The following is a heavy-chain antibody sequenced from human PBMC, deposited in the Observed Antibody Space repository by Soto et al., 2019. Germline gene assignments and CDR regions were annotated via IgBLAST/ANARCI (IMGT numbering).Heavy chain of an antibody. V-gene: IGHV3-23*01. CDR2: IYAGGGTT. Sequence: EVELLESGGGLVQPGGSLRLSCAASGFIFSNYAMFWVRQAPGKGLDWVSTIYAGGGTTHYAESVKGRFTNSRDNSNNRLYLQLNNLRAEDTAVYFCAKDLIRGDGYVDFDYWGQGTLVTVSS. D-gene: IGHD3-10*01. CDR1: GFIFSNYA. J-gene: IGHJ4*02. CDR3: AKDLIRGDGYVDFDY.